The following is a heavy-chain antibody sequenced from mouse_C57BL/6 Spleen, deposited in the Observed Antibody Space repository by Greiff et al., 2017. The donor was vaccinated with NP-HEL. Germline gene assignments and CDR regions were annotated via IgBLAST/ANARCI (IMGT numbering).Heavy chain of an antibody. CDR3: ARGEDDYSNPYAMDY. D-gene: IGHD2-5*01. V-gene: IGHV14-3*01. CDR1: GFNIKNTY. CDR2: IDPANGHI. J-gene: IGHJ4*01. Sequence: VHVKQSVAELVRPGASVKLSCTASGFNIKNTYMPWVKQRPEQGLEWIGRIDPANGHIKYAPKFQGKATITADTSSNTAYLQRNSLTSEDTAIYYCARGEDDYSNPYAMDYWGQGTSVTVSS.